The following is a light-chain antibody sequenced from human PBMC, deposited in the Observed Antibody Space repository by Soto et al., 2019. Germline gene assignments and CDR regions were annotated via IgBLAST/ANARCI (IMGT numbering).Light chain of an antibody. CDR3: SSYVGTNSYV. CDR2: EVY. V-gene: IGLV2-8*01. Sequence: SAPTQPPPPSGSPGQAVTLSRPGNSSDVGGYNYVSWYQHHPGKAPNLIIYEVYKRPSGVPDRFSGSKSGNTAALTVSGLQAEDEADYYCSSYVGTNSYVFGTGTKVTVL. CDR1: SSDVGGYNY. J-gene: IGLJ1*01.